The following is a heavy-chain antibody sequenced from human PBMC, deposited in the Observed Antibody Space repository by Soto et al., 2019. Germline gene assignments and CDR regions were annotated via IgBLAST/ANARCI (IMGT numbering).Heavy chain of an antibody. V-gene: IGHV1-69*10. CDR3: ARDSHSAGGWFDP. CDR2: IVPIFGIP. D-gene: IGHD2-15*01. Sequence: GASVKFSCKASGGTFSTTAITWVRQAPGQGLEWMGGIVPIFGIPNYAQKFQGRLAITADKSTNTAYMELISLRSEDTAVYYCARDSHSAGGWFDPWGLGTLVTVSS. J-gene: IGHJ5*02. CDR1: GGTFSTTA.